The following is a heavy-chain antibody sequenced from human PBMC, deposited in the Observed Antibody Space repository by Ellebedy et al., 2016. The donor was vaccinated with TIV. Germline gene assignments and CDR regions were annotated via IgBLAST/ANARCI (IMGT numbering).Heavy chain of an antibody. J-gene: IGHJ4*02. V-gene: IGHV1-69*04. D-gene: IGHD1-1*01. CDR3: ARDRSRLQLYYFDY. Sequence: AASVKVSCKASGYTFTSYAINWVRQAPGQGLEWMGRIIPILGIANYAQKFQARVTITADKSTSTAYMELSSLRSEDTAVYYCARDRSRLQLYYFDYWGQGTLVTVSS. CDR1: GYTFTSYA. CDR2: IIPILGIA.